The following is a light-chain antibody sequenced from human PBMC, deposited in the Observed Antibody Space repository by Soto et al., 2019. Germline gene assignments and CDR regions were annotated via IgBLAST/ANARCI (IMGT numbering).Light chain of an antibody. CDR3: SSYTSTNTPYV. V-gene: IGLV2-14*01. CDR1: SSDVGAYNF. Sequence: QSVLTQPASVSGSPGQSITISCTGSSSDVGAYNFVSWYQHHPGRAPKPILYEVTTRPSGVSSRFSGSKSGNTASLTTSGLQADDEATYYCSSYTSTNTPYVFGTGTKATVL. CDR2: EVT. J-gene: IGLJ1*01.